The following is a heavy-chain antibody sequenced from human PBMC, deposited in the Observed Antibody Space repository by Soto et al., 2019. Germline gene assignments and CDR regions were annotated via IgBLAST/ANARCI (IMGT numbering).Heavy chain of an antibody. CDR2: IIPIFGTA. Sequence: QVQLVQSGAEVKKPGSSVKVSCKASGGTFSSYAISWVRLAPGQGLEWMGGIIPIFGTADYAQKFQGRVTITADESTSTGNMELSSLRSEDTAVYYCASHYDSSGYYCRGLDYWGHVTLVTVSS. CDR1: GGTFSSYA. D-gene: IGHD3-22*01. J-gene: IGHJ4*01. V-gene: IGHV1-69*12. CDR3: ASHYDSSGYYCRGLDY.